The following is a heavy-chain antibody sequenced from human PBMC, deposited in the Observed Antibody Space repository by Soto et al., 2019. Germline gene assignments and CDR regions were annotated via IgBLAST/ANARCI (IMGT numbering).Heavy chain of an antibody. J-gene: IGHJ5*02. CDR3: ETEYHPRGGSDWFDP. CDR2: FDHEDGET. Sequence: ASVNVSCKVSGYTLTELSMHWVRQAPGKGVEWMGGFDHEDGETIYAQKFQGRVTLTEDTSTDTAYMELSRLRSEDTAVYYCETEYHPRGGSDWFDPWGQRTLVTVSS. CDR1: GYTLTELS. V-gene: IGHV1-24*01. D-gene: IGHD2-15*01.